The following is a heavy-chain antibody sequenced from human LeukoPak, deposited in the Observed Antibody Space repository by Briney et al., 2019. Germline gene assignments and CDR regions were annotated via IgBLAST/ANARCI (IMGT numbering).Heavy chain of an antibody. CDR2: IYYSGST. D-gene: IGHD3-10*01. Sequence: SETLSLTCTVSGGSISSSSYYWGWLRQPPGKGLEWIGSIYYSGSTYYNPSLKSRVTISVDTSKNQFSLKLSPVTAADTAVYYCARLVGELFNFDYWGQGTLVTVSS. V-gene: IGHV4-39*01. CDR1: GGSISSSSYY. J-gene: IGHJ4*02. CDR3: ARLVGELFNFDY.